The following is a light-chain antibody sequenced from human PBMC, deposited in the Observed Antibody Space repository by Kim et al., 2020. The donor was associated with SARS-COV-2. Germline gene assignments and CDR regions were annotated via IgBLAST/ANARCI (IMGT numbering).Light chain of an antibody. CDR3: NSRDSSGNHLV. CDR1: SLRNYY. CDR2: GRN. V-gene: IGLV3-19*01. J-gene: IGLJ3*02. Sequence: SSELTQDPAVSVALGQTVRITCPGDSLRNYYASWYQQKPRQAPVVVIYGRNDRPSGIPDRFSGSNSGNTASLTITGAQAEDEANYYCNSRDSSGNHLVFGGGTQLTVL.